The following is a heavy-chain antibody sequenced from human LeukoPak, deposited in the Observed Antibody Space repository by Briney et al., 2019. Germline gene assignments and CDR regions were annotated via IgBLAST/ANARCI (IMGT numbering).Heavy chain of an antibody. V-gene: IGHV4-59*01. CDR2: IYSSEST. Sequence: SETLSLTYTVSGGSMSSYYWSWVRQPPGKGLEWIGHIYSSESTNYNPSLKSRVTISVDTSNNQFSLRLSSVTAADTAVYYCARHTHSIARYYFDYWGQGTLVTVSS. CDR1: GGSMSSYY. D-gene: IGHD6-13*01. CDR3: ARHTHSIARYYFDY. J-gene: IGHJ4*02.